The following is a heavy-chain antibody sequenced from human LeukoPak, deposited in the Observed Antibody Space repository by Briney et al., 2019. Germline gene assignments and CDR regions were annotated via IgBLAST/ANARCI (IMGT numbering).Heavy chain of an antibody. D-gene: IGHD2-2*01. CDR2: IYHSGST. V-gene: IGHV4-38-2*01. CDR1: GYSISSGYY. J-gene: IGHJ4*02. CDR3: ASTPTEYCSSTSCYENDY. Sequence: KPSETLSLTCAVSGYSISSGYYWGWIRQPPGKGLEWIGSIYHSGSTYYNPSLKSRVTISVDTSKNQFSLKLSSVTAADTAVYYCASTPTEYCSSTSCYENDYWGQGTLVTVSS.